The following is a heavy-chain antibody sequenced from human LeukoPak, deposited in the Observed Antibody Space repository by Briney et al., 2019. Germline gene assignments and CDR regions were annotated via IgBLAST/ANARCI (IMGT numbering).Heavy chain of an antibody. D-gene: IGHD6-13*01. V-gene: IGHV1-46*01. J-gene: IGHJ1*01. Sequence: ASVKVSCKASRYTLTSYDMHWVRQAPGQGLEWMGIINPSGGRTSYAQIFQGRVTMTRDTSTSTVYMGLSSLRSEDTAVYYCARGGSSWYRGSFQHWGQGTLVTVSS. CDR3: ARGGSSWYRGSFQH. CDR2: INPSGGRT. CDR1: RYTLTSYD.